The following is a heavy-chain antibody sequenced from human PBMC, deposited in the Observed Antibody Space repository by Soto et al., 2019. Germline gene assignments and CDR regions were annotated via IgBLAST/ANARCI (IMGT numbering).Heavy chain of an antibody. CDR1: GFTLSSYS. CDR3: ARHYDILTGYLYYYYYGMDV. V-gene: IGHV3-21*01. J-gene: IGHJ6*02. CDR2: ISSSSSYI. Sequence: GGSLRLSCAASGFTLSSYSMNWVRQAPGKGLEWVSSISSSSSYIYYADSVKGRFTISRDNAKNSLYLQMNSLRAEDTAVYYCARHYDILTGYLYYYYYGMDVWGQGTTVTVSS. D-gene: IGHD3-9*01.